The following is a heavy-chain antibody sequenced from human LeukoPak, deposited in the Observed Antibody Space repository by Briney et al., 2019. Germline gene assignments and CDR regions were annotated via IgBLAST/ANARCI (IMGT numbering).Heavy chain of an antibody. CDR3: ARGMGATTQSLFDQ. Sequence: PGGSLRLSCEASGFTFSDYYLGWIRQAPGKGLEWISYISGSSSHINYADSVKGRFTISRDNAKKSVYLQMDSLRVEDTAVYYCARGMGATTQSLFDQWGQGTLVTVSS. J-gene: IGHJ4*02. V-gene: IGHV3-11*06. CDR2: ISGSSSHI. D-gene: IGHD1-26*01. CDR1: GFTFSDYY.